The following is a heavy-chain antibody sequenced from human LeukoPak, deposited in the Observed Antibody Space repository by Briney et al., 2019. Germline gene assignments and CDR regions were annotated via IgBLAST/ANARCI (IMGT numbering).Heavy chain of an antibody. CDR3: ARGGGLEWLLYRSDWFDP. Sequence: DSVTDSRMASGYTFTEYYMHWVRQAPGQGIEWMGWINPNSGGTNYAQKFQGRVTMTRDTSISTAYMELSRLRSDDTAVYYCARGGGLEWLLYRSDWFDPWGQGTLVTVSS. V-gene: IGHV1-2*02. D-gene: IGHD3-3*01. CDR1: GYTFTEYY. J-gene: IGHJ5*02. CDR2: INPNSGGT.